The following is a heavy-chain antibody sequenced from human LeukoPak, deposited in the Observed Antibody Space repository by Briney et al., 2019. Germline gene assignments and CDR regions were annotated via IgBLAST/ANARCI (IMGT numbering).Heavy chain of an antibody. CDR2: MNPNSGNT. Sequence: ASVKVSCKASGYTFTSYDINWVRQATGQGLEWMGWMNPNSGNTGYAQKFQGRVTMTRNTSISTAYMELSSLRSEDTAVYYCARDRDGDYPPYNWFDPWGQGTLVTVSS. J-gene: IGHJ5*02. CDR3: ARDRDGDYPPYNWFDP. CDR1: GYTFTSYD. D-gene: IGHD4-17*01. V-gene: IGHV1-8*01.